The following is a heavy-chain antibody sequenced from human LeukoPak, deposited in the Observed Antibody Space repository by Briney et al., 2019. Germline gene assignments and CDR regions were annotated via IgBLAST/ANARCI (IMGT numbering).Heavy chain of an antibody. Sequence: ASVKVSCKASGYTFTSYGISWVRQAPGQGLEWMGWISACNGNTNYAQKLQGRATMTTDTSTSTAYMELRSLRSDDTAVYYCARDRVYDSSGYLGFDPWGQGTLVTVSS. J-gene: IGHJ5*02. CDR2: ISACNGNT. D-gene: IGHD3-22*01. CDR1: GYTFTSYG. CDR3: ARDRVYDSSGYLGFDP. V-gene: IGHV1-18*01.